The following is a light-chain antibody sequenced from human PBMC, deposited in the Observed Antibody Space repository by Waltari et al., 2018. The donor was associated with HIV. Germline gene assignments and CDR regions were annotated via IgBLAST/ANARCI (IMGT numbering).Light chain of an antibody. CDR3: TSHTLTRILL. Sequence: QSALTQPASMSGSPGQSITISCTGSSLDIGLYDFVPLYNHLPNPAPQLITYGVNRRPPGVTSRFSASKSGDVASLTISGLQPEDEADYYCTSHTLTRILLFGGGTRLTVL. V-gene: IGLV2-14*01. CDR2: GVN. J-gene: IGLJ3*02. CDR1: SLDIGLYDF.